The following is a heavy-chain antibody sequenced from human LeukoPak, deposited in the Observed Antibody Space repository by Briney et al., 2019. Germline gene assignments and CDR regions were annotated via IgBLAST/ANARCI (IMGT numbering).Heavy chain of an antibody. D-gene: IGHD2-15*01. CDR2: TNPSNGAT. CDR3: ARGIVLVAVPIAVPPFFDF. CDR1: GFSLTGYY. Sequence: ASVKVSCKPSGFSLTGYYLHWVRHAPGQGLEWIGWTNPSNGATKLPQKLQGRVTLSTDTSSNPAYKQLSGVGYDDTGGYFCARGIVLVAVPIAVPPFFDFWGERTLDSVSS. V-gene: IGHV1-2*02. J-gene: IGHJ4*02.